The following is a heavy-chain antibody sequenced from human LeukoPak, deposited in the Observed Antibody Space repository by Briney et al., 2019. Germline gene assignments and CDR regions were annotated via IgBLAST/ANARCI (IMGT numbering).Heavy chain of an antibody. V-gene: IGHV3-9*03. D-gene: IGHD6-19*01. CDR2: LSWNSGSI. Sequence: GVSVRLSCAASGFTFDDYAMLWVRQAPGKGRVWVSGLSWNSGSIGYADSVKGRFTISRDNAKNSLYLQMNSLRAEDMALYYCAKDKVEYSSGRFDYWGQGTLVTVSS. CDR3: AKDKVEYSSGRFDY. CDR1: GFTFDDYA. J-gene: IGHJ4*02.